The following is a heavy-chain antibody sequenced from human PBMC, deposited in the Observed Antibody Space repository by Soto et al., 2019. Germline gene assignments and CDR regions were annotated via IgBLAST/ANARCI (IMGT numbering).Heavy chain of an antibody. V-gene: IGHV1-69*13. CDR2: IIPVFGRP. CDR3: AREGSGYNF. Sequence: SVKVSCKASGGTFSSFGISWVRQAPGQGLEWMGGIIPVFGRPNYAQRFRGRLTITADESTNTGYMELIDLRSEDTAVYYCAREGSGYNFWGQGTQVTVPQ. CDR1: GGTFSSFG. D-gene: IGHD5-12*01. J-gene: IGHJ1*01.